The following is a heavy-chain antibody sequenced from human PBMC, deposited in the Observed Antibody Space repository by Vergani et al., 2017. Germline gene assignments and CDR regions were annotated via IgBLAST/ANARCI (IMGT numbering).Heavy chain of an antibody. V-gene: IGHV4-34*02. D-gene: IGHD3-22*01. CDR2: INHSGST. Sequence: QVQLQQWGAGLLKPSETLSLTCAVYGGSFSGYYWSWVRQPPGKGLEWIGEINHSGSTNYNPPLKSRVTISVDTSKNQFSLKLSSVTAADTAVYYCAIQSYYYDSSGLRRWGQGTLVTVSS. CDR1: GGSFSGYY. CDR3: AIQSYYYDSSGLRR. J-gene: IGHJ4*02.